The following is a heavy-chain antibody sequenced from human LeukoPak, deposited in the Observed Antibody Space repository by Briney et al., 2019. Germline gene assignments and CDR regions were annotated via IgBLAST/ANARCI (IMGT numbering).Heavy chain of an antibody. Sequence: SETLSLTCAVYGGSFSGYYWSWIRQPPGKGLEWIGEINHSGSTNYNPSLKSRVTISVDTSKNQFSLKLSSVTAADTAVYYCARRSPHGDIVVVPAAPFDYWGQGTLVTVSS. V-gene: IGHV4-34*01. CDR2: INHSGST. CDR3: ARRSPHGDIVVVPAAPFDY. D-gene: IGHD2-2*01. J-gene: IGHJ4*02. CDR1: GGSFSGYY.